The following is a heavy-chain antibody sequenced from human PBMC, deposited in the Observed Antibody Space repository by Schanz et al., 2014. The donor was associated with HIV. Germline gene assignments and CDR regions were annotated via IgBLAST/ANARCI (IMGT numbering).Heavy chain of an antibody. D-gene: IGHD3-16*01. CDR1: GFTFSSYG. CDR3: ARMEQLIIGYYYGMDV. V-gene: IGHV3-30*19. Sequence: QVQLVESGGGVVQPGTSLRLSCAASGFTFSSYGMHWVRQAPGKGLEWVAVIWYDGSNKYYADSVKGRFSISRDNSKNTVYLQMNSLRPEDTAVYYCARMEQLIIGYYYGMDVWGQGTTVTVSS. CDR2: IWYDGSNK. J-gene: IGHJ6*02.